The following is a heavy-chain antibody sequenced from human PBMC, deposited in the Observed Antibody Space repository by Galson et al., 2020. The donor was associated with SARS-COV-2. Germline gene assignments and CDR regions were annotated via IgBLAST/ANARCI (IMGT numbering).Heavy chain of an antibody. J-gene: IGHJ4*02. Sequence: SETLSLTFTVSGGSISSYYWSWIRQPPGNGLEWIGYIYYSVSTNYNPSLKSRGTISVDTSKNQFSLKLTSVTAADTAVYYCARHCSHSSPYDYWGQGTLVTVSS. D-gene: IGHD6-13*01. CDR2: IYYSVST. V-gene: IGHV4-59*08. CDR3: ARHCSHSSPYDY. CDR1: GGSISSYY.